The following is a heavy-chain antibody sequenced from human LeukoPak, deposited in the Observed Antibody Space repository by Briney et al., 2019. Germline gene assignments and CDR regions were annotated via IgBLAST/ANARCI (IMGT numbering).Heavy chain of an antibody. V-gene: IGHV3-49*03. CDR2: IRRKAYGGTT. CDR1: GFTFGDYA. Sequence: GGSLRLSCTASGFTFGDYAMSWFRQAPGKGLEWVGFIRRKAYGGTTEHAASVKGRFTISRDDSKSIAYLQMNSLKTEDTAVYYCTKDDVEGVPAAIPSYYYYMDVWGKGTTVTISS. J-gene: IGHJ6*03. D-gene: IGHD2-2*01. CDR3: TKDDVEGVPAAIPSYYYYMDV.